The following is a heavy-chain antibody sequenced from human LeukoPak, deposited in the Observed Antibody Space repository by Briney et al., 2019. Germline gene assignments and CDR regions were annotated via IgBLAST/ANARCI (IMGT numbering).Heavy chain of an antibody. Sequence: SETLSLTCTVSGGSISSYYWSWIRQPPGKGLEWIGYIYYSGSTNYNPSLKSRVTISVDTSKNQFSLKLSSVTAADTAVYYCASYPAITMVRGVITKQSLGAFDIWGQGTMVTVSS. CDR1: GGSISSYY. D-gene: IGHD3-10*01. J-gene: IGHJ3*02. V-gene: IGHV4-59*01. CDR3: ASYPAITMVRGVITKQSLGAFDI. CDR2: IYYSGST.